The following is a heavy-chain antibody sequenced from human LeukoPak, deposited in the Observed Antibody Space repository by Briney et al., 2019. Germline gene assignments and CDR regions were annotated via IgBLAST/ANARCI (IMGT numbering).Heavy chain of an antibody. CDR3: ARSPGH. V-gene: IGHV3-30-3*01. CDR1: GFTFSSYA. Sequence: GGSLRLSCAASGFTFSSYAMNWVRQAPGKGLEWVAFISYDGSNKYYADSVKGRFTISRDNSKNTLYLQMNSLRAEDTAVYYCARSPGHWGQGTLVTVSS. D-gene: IGHD3-10*01. J-gene: IGHJ4*02. CDR2: ISYDGSNK.